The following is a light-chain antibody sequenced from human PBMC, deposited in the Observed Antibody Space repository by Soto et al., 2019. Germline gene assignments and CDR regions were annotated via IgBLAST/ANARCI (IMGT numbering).Light chain of an antibody. CDR3: CSYAGSYTGV. CDR2: DVS. V-gene: IGLV2-11*01. CDR1: SSDVGGYNY. Sequence: SVLAQPRSVSGSPGQSVTISCTGTSSDVGGYNYVSWYQQHPGKAPKPMIYDVSKRLSGVPDRFSGSKSGNTASLTISGLQAEDEADYYCCSYAGSYTGVFGTGTNVTVL. J-gene: IGLJ1*01.